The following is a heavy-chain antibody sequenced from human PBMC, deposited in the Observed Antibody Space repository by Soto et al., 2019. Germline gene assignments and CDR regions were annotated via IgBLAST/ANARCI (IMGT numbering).Heavy chain of an antibody. Sequence: ASVKVSCTASGFTFTSSAVHWVRQARGQRLEWIGWIVVGSGNTNYAQKFQERVTITRDMSTSTAYMELSSLRSEDTAVYYCAAGLGEAYDFWSGYYYYYGMDVWGQGTTVTVSS. CDR2: IVVGSGNT. J-gene: IGHJ6*02. V-gene: IGHV1-58*01. D-gene: IGHD3-3*01. CDR1: GFTFTSSA. CDR3: AAGLGEAYDFWSGYYYYYGMDV.